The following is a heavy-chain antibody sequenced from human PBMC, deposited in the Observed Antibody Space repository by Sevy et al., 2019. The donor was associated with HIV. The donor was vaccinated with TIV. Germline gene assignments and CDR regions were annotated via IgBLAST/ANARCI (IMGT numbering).Heavy chain of an antibody. J-gene: IGHJ4*02. CDR1: GFTFSDHY. V-gene: IGHV3-72*01. D-gene: IGHD6-13*01. CDR3: ASHAGIAAAGRVFDY. Sequence: GGCLRLSCVASGFTFSDHYMEWVRQAPGKGLEGVGHTRNNTDGYTTEYAASVKGRFTITRDESKNSLYVQMNSLKAEDPAVYYCASHAGIAAAGRVFDYWGQGTLVTVSS. CDR2: TRNNTDGYTT.